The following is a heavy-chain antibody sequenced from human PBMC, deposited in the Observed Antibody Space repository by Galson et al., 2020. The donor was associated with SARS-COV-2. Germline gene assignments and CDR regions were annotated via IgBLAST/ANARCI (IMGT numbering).Heavy chain of an antibody. V-gene: IGHV3-33*01. J-gene: IGHJ4*02. Sequence: GESLKISCAASGYTFSSYGMHWVRQDPGKGLEWVAVTWYDGTNKYYADSVKGRFTISRDKSKNTLYLQMNSLRAEDTAVYYCASDYHSSGGYDLFDYWCQGTLVTFSS. CDR1: GYTFSSYG. D-gene: IGHD5-12*01. CDR2: TWYDGTNK. CDR3: ASDYHSSGGYDLFDY.